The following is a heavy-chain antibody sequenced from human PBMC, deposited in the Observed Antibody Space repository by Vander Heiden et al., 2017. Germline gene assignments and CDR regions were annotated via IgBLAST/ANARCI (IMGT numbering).Heavy chain of an antibody. CDR1: GVTFSSYA. CDR3: AKVKFSYSGYDY. D-gene: IGHD5-12*01. Sequence: EAPLLESGGGLVQPGGSLRLSFAPPGVTFSSYAMSWVRQAPGKGLEWVSAISGSGGSTYYADSVKGRFTISRDNSKNTLYLQMNSLRAEDTAVYYCAKVKFSYSGYDYWGQGTLVTVSS. J-gene: IGHJ4*02. V-gene: IGHV3-23*01. CDR2: ISGSGGST.